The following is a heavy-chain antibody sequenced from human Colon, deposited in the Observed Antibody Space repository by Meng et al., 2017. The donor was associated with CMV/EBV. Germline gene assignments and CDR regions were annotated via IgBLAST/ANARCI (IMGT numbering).Heavy chain of an antibody. D-gene: IGHD6-19*01. J-gene: IGHJ4*02. CDR3: ARDVTSGWQPDY. V-gene: IGHV1-46*01. CDR1: GYSFTNYY. CDR2: INLSADTT. Sequence: ASMKVSCKTSGYSFTNYYIHWVRQTPGQGLEWMAIINLSADTTVYAEKFRDRFTVTRDTSTATVHMELKNLGSEDTAVYFCARDVTSGWQPDYWGQGTLVTVSS.